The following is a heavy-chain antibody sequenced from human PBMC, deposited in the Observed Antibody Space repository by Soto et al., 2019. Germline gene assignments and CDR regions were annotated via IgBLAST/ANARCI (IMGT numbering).Heavy chain of an antibody. D-gene: IGHD2-21*01. CDR3: TTDVWTGRALDF. J-gene: IGHJ4*02. Sequence: PGGFLRLSCASSCFPFNNALMHWVRQAPGKGLEWVGRIKCKSDGGTTDYIAPVKGRFTISRDDSRNTVYLQMNSLKTEDTAMYYCTTDVWTGRALDFWGQGP. CDR2: IKCKSDGGTT. V-gene: IGHV3-15*07. CDR1: CFPFNNAL.